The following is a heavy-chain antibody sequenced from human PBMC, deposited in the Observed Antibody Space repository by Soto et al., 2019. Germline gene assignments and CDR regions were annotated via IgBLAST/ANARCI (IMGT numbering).Heavy chain of an antibody. CDR2: IYPGDSDT. CDR3: ARQAAAGKYYYAMDV. Sequence: EVQLVQSGAEVKKPGESLKISCKGSGYSFTTYWIGWVRQMPGKGLEGMVIIYPGDSDTRYSRSFQGQVTISADKSINTTYLQWSSLKASDTAIYYCARQAAAGKYYYAMDVWGQGTTVTVSS. D-gene: IGHD6-13*01. CDR1: GYSFTTYW. J-gene: IGHJ6*02. V-gene: IGHV5-51*01.